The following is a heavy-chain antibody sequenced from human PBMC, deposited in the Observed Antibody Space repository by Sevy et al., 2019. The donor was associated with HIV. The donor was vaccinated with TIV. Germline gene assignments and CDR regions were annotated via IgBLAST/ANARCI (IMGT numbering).Heavy chain of an antibody. CDR1: GFTFSSYA. Sequence: GGSLRLSCAASGFTFSSYAMHWVRRAPGKGLEWVAVISYDGSNKYYADSVKGRFTISRDNSKNTLYLQMNSLRAEDTAVYYCARDDEAKYYYDSSGYFDYWGQGTLVTVSS. J-gene: IGHJ4*02. CDR2: ISYDGSNK. V-gene: IGHV3-30-3*01. D-gene: IGHD3-22*01. CDR3: ARDDEAKYYYDSSGYFDY.